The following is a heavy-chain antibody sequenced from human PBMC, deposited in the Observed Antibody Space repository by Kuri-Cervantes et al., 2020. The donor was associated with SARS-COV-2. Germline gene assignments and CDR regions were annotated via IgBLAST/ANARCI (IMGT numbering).Heavy chain of an antibody. D-gene: IGHD2-2*01. Sequence: GESLKISCAASGFTFSSYAMHWVRQAPGKGLEYVSAISSNGGSTYYSNSVQGRFTISRDNSKNTLYLQMGSLRAEDMAVYYCARDPREYCSSTSCSWFDPWGQGTLVTVSS. CDR1: GFTFSSYA. CDR2: ISSNGGST. J-gene: IGHJ5*02. V-gene: IGHV3-64*01. CDR3: ARDPREYCSSTSCSWFDP.